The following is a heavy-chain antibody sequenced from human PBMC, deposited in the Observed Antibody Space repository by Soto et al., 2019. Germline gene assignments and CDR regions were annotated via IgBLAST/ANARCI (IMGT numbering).Heavy chain of an antibody. J-gene: IGHJ5*02. D-gene: IGHD6-13*01. CDR2: IYYSGST. Sequence: SETLSLTCTVSGGSISSGDYYWSLIRQPPGKGLEWIGYIYYSGSTYYNPSLKSRVTISVDTSKNQFSLKLSSVTAADTAVYYRATTLAAAGPEWVSFDPWRQGTLVPVSS. CDR1: GGSISSGDYY. V-gene: IGHV4-30-4*01. CDR3: ATTLAAAGPEWVSFDP.